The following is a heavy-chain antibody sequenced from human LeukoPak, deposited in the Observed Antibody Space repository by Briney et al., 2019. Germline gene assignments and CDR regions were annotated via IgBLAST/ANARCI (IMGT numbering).Heavy chain of an antibody. J-gene: IGHJ4*02. Sequence: GASVKVSRKASGYTFTSYGISWVRQAPGQGLEWMGWISAYNGNSNYAQKLQGRVTMTTDTSTSTAYMELRSLRSDDTAVYYCARDRLWFGELLYDYWGQGTLVTVSS. CDR3: ARDRLWFGELLYDY. V-gene: IGHV1-18*01. D-gene: IGHD3-10*01. CDR1: GYTFTSYG. CDR2: ISAYNGNS.